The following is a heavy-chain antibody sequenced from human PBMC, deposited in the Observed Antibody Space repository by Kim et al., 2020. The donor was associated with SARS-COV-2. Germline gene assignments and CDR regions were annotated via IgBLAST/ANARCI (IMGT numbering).Heavy chain of an antibody. CDR3: ATRGSPYY. V-gene: IGHV3-23*01. Sequence: GGSLRLSCAASEFTFSSYAMTWVRQAPGKGLEWVSTVSDSGGSTSYADSVKGRFTISIDNSNTTLYLQMTSLRAEHSAVYYCATRGSPYYCGQGTLVTVS. CDR2: VSDSGGST. CDR1: EFTFSSYA. D-gene: IGHD1-26*01. J-gene: IGHJ4*02.